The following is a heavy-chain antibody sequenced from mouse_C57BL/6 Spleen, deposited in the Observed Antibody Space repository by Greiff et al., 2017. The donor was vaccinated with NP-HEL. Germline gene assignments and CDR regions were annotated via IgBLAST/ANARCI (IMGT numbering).Heavy chain of an antibody. V-gene: IGHV14-4*01. CDR1: GFNIKDDY. CDR3: TTKTWVYDYASWFAY. CDR2: IDPENGDT. D-gene: IGHD2-4*01. Sequence: VQLQQSGAELVRPGASVKLSCTASGFNIKDDYMHWVKPRPEQGLEWIGWIDPENGDTEYASKFQGKATITADTSSNTAYLQLSSLTSEDTAVYYCTTKTWVYDYASWFAYWGQGTLVTVSA. J-gene: IGHJ3*01.